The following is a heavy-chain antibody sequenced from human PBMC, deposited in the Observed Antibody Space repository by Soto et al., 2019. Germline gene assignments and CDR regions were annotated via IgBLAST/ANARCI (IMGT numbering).Heavy chain of an antibody. CDR3: ARGGAYGSGSYAFDY. J-gene: IGHJ4*02. V-gene: IGHV3-7*04. CDR2: IKQDGSEK. CDR1: GFTFSIYW. Sequence: GGSLRLSCAASGFTFSIYWMSWVRQAPGKGLEWVANIKQDGSEKYYVDPMKGRFTISRDNAKNSLYLQMNSLRAEDTAVYYCARGGAYGSGSYAFDYWGQGTLVTVSS. D-gene: IGHD3-10*01.